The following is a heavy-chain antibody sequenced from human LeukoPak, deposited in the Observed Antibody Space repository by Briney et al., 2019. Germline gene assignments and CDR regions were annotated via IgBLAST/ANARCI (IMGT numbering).Heavy chain of an antibody. CDR3: ARGGGGLHCSSTSCYSGSFDY. CDR2: ISAYNGNT. CDR1: GYTFTGYY. D-gene: IGHD2-2*01. V-gene: IGHV1-18*04. Sequence: GASVKVSCKASGYTFTGYYMHWVRQAPGQGLEWMGWISAYNGNTNYAQKLQGRVTMTTDTSTSTAYMELRSLRSDDTAVYYCARGGGGLHCSSTSCYSGSFDYWGQGTLVTVSS. J-gene: IGHJ4*02.